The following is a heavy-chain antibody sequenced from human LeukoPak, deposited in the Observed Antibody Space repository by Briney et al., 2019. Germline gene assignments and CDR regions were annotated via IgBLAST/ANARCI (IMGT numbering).Heavy chain of an antibody. V-gene: IGHV1-18*01. CDR1: GDTFPYYV. D-gene: IGHD5-24*01. Sequence: ASVKVSCKASGDTFPYYVLNGLRPVGAKGLAWMGWIGAYNGDTNYAQTLQGRVTMTTDTSTSTAYMELRSLRSDDTAAYYCASGLNRWLQFANWGQGTLVTVSS. CDR2: IGAYNGDT. CDR3: ASGLNRWLQFAN. J-gene: IGHJ4*02.